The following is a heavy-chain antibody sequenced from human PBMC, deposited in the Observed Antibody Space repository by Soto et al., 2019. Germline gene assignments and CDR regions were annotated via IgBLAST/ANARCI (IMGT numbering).Heavy chain of an antibody. CDR1: GHTFQNYA. CDR3: AKVSRGIGVVAAALK. J-gene: IGHJ4*02. CDR2: ISGSGGST. D-gene: IGHD2-2*01. V-gene: IGHV3-23*01. Sequence: EVQLLESGGGSVQPGGSLRLSCVASGHTFQNYAMTWVRQAPGKGLEWVSGISGSGGSTYYADSVRGRFTISRDDSKNTLYVQMSSLRAEDTAVYYWAKVSRGIGVVAAALKWGQATLVTVSS.